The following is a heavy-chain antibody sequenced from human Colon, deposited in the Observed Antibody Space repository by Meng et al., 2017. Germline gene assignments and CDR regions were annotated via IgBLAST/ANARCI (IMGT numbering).Heavy chain of an antibody. V-gene: IGHV1-3*04. Sequence: QVHLMQSGAELKKPGASVKVSCQASGYSFTSYGVHWLRQAPGQRPEWMGWIYTADGNRRYSQRFQDRLTITSDTSARTAYMELSSLRSEDTAVYFCARDERGGPYYFDYWGQGTLVTVSS. CDR2: IYTADGNR. CDR3: ARDERGGPYYFDY. CDR1: GYSFTSYG. J-gene: IGHJ4*02.